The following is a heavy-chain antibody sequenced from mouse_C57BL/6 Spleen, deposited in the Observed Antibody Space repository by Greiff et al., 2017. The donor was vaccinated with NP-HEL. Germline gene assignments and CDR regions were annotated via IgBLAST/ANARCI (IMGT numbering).Heavy chain of an antibody. J-gene: IGHJ2*01. V-gene: IGHV1-26*01. Sequence: VQLQQSGPELVKPGASVKISCKASGYTFTDYYMNWVKQSHGKSLEWIGDINPNNGGTSYNQKFKGKATLTVGKSSSTAYMELRSLTSEDSAVYYCARRGPLYFDYWGQGTTLTVSS. CDR1: GYTFTDYY. CDR2: INPNNGGT. CDR3: ARRGPLYFDY.